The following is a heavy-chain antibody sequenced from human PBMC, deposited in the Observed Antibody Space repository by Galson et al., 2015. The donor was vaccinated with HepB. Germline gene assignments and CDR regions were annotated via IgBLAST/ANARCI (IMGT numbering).Heavy chain of an antibody. CDR3: ARGSRYYDFWSGYYTFIDY. D-gene: IGHD3-3*01. CDR1: GYTFTSYA. Sequence: SVKVSCKASGYTFTSYAMHWVRQAPGQRLEWMGWINAGSGNTKYSQKFQGRVTITRDTSASTAYMELSSLRSEDTAVYYCARGSRYYDFWSGYYTFIDYWGQGTLVTVSS. CDR2: INAGSGNT. J-gene: IGHJ4*02. V-gene: IGHV1-3*01.